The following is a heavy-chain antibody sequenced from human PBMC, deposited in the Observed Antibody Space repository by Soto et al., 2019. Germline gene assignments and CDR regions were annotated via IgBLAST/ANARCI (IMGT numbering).Heavy chain of an antibody. V-gene: IGHV3-30-3*01. J-gene: IGHJ6*02. Sequence: QVQLVESGGGVVQPGRSLRLSCVASGFSFSSYAMYWVRQAPGKGLAWVAVTSYDGTNKYYADSVKGRFTISRDNSNNMXXLQKNSLRPANNAVYYCAGDGGGGNWPIHCYGMAVWGQGTTVTVSS. CDR3: AGDGGGGNWPIHCYGMAV. D-gene: IGHD2-15*01. CDR1: GFSFSSYA. CDR2: TSYDGTNK.